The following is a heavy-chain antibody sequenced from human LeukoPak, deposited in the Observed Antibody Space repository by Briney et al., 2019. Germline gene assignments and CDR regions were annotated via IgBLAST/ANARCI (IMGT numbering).Heavy chain of an antibody. Sequence: PSETLSLTCAVYGGSFSGYYWSRILQPPGKGLEWIGEINHSGSTNYNPSLKRRVTISVDTSKNQFSLKLSSVTAADTAVYYCARGPYCGGDCADQDYWGQETLVTVSS. CDR3: ARGPYCGGDCADQDY. CDR2: INHSGST. J-gene: IGHJ4*02. CDR1: GGSFSGYY. V-gene: IGHV4-34*01. D-gene: IGHD2-21*01.